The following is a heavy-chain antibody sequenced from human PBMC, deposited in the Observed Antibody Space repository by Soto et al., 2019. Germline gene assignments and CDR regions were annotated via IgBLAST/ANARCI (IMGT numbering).Heavy chain of an antibody. CDR1: GGSISSGGYY. J-gene: IGHJ5*02. V-gene: IGHV4-31*01. CDR3: ARVALYGSGSYYGGRRRWFDP. CDR2: IYYSGST. D-gene: IGHD3-10*01. Sequence: QVQLQESGPGLVKPSQTLSLTCTVSGGSISSGGYYWSWIRQHPGKGLEWIGYIYYSGSTYYNPSLXXXVTVSVDTSKXXFXLXXSSVTAADTAVYYCARVALYGSGSYYGGRRRWFDPWGQGTLVTVSS.